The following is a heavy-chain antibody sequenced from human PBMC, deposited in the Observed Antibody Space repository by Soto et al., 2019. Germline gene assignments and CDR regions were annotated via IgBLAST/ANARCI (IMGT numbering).Heavy chain of an antibody. J-gene: IGHJ3*02. CDR2: IHYTGST. D-gene: IGHD1-26*01. CDR3: ARHSGSYVGAFPI. V-gene: IGHV4-59*08. Sequence: SETLSLTCTVFGGSLTSYYWSWVRQPPDKGLEWIGYIHYTGSTNYNPSLKSRITMSVDTSKNQFSLKLSSVTAADTAVYYCARHSGSYVGAFPIWGQGTMVT. CDR1: GGSLTSYY.